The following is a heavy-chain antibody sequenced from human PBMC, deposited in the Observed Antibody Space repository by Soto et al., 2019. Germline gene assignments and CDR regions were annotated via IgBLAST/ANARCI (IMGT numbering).Heavy chain of an antibody. D-gene: IGHD4-17*01. Sequence: EVQLVESGGGLVKPGGSLRLSCAASGFTFSSYSMNWVRQAPGKGLEWVSSIISSSSYIYYADSVKGRFTISRDNAKNSLYLQMNSLRAEDTAVYYCARSGSTVTSDVDYWGQGTLVTVSS. J-gene: IGHJ4*02. CDR2: IISSSSYI. CDR1: GFTFSSYS. V-gene: IGHV3-21*01. CDR3: ARSGSTVTSDVDY.